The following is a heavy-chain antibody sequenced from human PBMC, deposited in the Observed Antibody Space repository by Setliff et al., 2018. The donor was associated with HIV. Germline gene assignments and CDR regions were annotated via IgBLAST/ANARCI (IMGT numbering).Heavy chain of an antibody. CDR2: IYYSGSA. Sequence: SETLSLTCTVSGASIRSFHWSWIRQPPGKGLEWIGYIYYSGSANYTPSLKSRVTISVDKSRNQFSLNLRSVTAADTAVYYCARDQSIAARYLFDPWGQGTLVTVSS. J-gene: IGHJ5*02. V-gene: IGHV4-59*12. D-gene: IGHD6-6*01. CDR3: ARDQSIAARYLFDP. CDR1: GASIRSFH.